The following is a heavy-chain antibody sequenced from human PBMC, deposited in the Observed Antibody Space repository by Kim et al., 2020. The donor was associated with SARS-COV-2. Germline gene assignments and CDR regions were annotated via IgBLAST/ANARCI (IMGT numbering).Heavy chain of an antibody. Sequence: ASVKVSCKVPGYTLTELSMHWVRQAPGKGLEWMGGFDPEDGETIYAQKFQGRVTMTEDTSTDTAYMELSSLRSEDTAVYYCATGRVAGPPAWFDPWGQGTLLTVSS. CDR2: FDPEDGET. V-gene: IGHV1-24*01. D-gene: IGHD2-15*01. CDR1: GYTLTELS. J-gene: IGHJ5*02. CDR3: ATGRVAGPPAWFDP.